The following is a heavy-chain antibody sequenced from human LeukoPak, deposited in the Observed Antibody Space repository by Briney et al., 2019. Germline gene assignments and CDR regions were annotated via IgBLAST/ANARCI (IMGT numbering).Heavy chain of an antibody. CDR1: GGSISSGGYY. CDR3: ARVVQGVWFDP. Sequence: NPSQTLSLTCTVSGGSISSGGYYWSWIRQPPGKGLEWIGYIYHSGSTYYNPSLKSRVTISVDRSKNQFSLKLSSVTAADTAVYYCARVVQGVWFDPWGQGTLVTVSS. V-gene: IGHV4-30-2*01. CDR2: IYHSGST. J-gene: IGHJ5*02.